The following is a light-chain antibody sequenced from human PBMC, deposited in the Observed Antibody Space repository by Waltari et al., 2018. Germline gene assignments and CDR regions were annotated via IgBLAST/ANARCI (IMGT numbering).Light chain of an antibody. J-gene: IGLJ3*02. CDR2: VNSDGSH. V-gene: IGLV4-69*01. CDR3: QTGGHGTWV. Sequence: QLVLTPSPSVSASLGASVKLTCTLSSGHSSNVIAWHQQQPGKGPRYLMKVNSDGSHSKGDEIPDRFSGSSSGPERYLTISSLQSDDEADYYWQTGGHGTWVFGGGTKLTVL. CDR1: SGHSSNV.